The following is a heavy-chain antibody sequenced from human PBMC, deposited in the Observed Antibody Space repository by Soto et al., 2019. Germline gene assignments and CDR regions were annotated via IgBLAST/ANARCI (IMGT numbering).Heavy chain of an antibody. CDR1: GYTFTSYA. J-gene: IGHJ4*02. Sequence: SVKVSCKASGYTFTSYAIVWVRQAPGQGLEWMGWINVYNGNTKYAQKFQGRVTMTTDTSTSTVYMELRSLTSDDTAVYYCARVLLLSSSWSLDYWGQGTLVTVSS. V-gene: IGHV1-18*01. CDR3: ARVLLLSSSWSLDY. CDR2: INVYNGNT. D-gene: IGHD6-13*01.